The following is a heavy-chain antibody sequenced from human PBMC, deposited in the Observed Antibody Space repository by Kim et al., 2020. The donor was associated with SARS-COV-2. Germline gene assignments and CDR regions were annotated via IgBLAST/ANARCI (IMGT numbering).Heavy chain of an antibody. J-gene: IGHJ5*02. CDR1: GYSFTSYW. V-gene: IGHV5-10-1*01. D-gene: IGHD2-2*01. CDR2: IDPSDSYT. CDR3: ARLGAYCSSTSCYYDP. Sequence: GESLKISCKGSGYSFTSYWISWVRQMPGKGLEWMGRIDPSDSYTNYSPSFQGHVTISADKSISTAYLQWSSLKASDTAMYYCARLGAYCSSTSCYYDPWGQGTLVTVSS.